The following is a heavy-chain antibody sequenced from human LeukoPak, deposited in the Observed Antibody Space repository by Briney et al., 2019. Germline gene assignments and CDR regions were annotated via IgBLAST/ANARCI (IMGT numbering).Heavy chain of an antibody. Sequence: ASVSLTCKASGYPFTAYYLHWVRQAPGQGPEWMGWVNPNSGDTRYSPNFQGRVTITRDTSITTAYMELSRLTSDDTAVYYCAKVIIGHDSSSNFDDWGQGTIVTLSS. CDR1: GYPFTAYY. V-gene: IGHV1-2*02. CDR3: AKVIIGHDSSSNFDD. CDR2: VNPNSGDT. D-gene: IGHD3-22*01. J-gene: IGHJ4*02.